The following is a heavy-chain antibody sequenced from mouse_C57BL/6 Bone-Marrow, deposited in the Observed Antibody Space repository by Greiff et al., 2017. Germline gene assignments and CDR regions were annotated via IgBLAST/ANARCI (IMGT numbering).Heavy chain of an antibody. Sequence: VMLVESGAELARPGASVKLSCKASGYTFTSSGISWVKQRTGQGLEWIGEIYPRSGNTYYNEKFKGKATLTADKSSSTAYMELRSLTSEDSAVYFCAREGPYFDYWGQGTTLTVSS. CDR1: GYTFTSSG. J-gene: IGHJ2*01. V-gene: IGHV1-81*01. CDR2: IYPRSGNT. CDR3: AREGPYFDY.